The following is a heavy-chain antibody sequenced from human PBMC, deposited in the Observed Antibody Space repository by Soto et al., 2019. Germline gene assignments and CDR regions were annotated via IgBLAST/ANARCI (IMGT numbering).Heavy chain of an antibody. Sequence: SETLSLTCTVSGGSISSGGYYWSWIRQHPGKGLEWIGYIYYSGSTYYNPSLKSRVTISVDTSKNQFSLKLSSVTAADTAVYYCARDFLMSYKGMTTGGNYYGMDVWGQGTTVT. V-gene: IGHV4-31*03. J-gene: IGHJ6*02. D-gene: IGHD4-17*01. CDR2: IYYSGST. CDR3: ARDFLMSYKGMTTGGNYYGMDV. CDR1: GGSISSGGYY.